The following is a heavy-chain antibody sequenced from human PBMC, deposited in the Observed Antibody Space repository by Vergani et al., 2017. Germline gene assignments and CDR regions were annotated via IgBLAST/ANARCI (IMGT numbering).Heavy chain of an antibody. CDR2: ISDSGGIT. D-gene: IGHD3-10*01. Sequence: EVQLVESGGGLVQPGRSLRLSCAASGFTFDDYAMHWVRQAPGKGLEWVSAISDSGGITYYADSVKGRFTISRDNSKNSLYLQMNSLRAEDTAIYYCAKVRGWFGELSSSQRYYYMDVWGQGTTVTVSS. V-gene: IGHV3-23*04. CDR3: AKVRGWFGELSSSQRYYYMDV. CDR1: GFTFDDYA. J-gene: IGHJ6*03.